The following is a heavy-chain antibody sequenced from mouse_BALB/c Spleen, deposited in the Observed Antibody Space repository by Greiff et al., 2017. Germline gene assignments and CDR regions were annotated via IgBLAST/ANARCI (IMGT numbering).Heavy chain of an antibody. CDR2: ISSGGSYT. J-gene: IGHJ3*01. Sequence: DVQLQESGGGLVKPGGSLKLSCAASGFTFSSYAMSWVRQTPEKRLEWVATISSGGSYTYYPDSVKGRFTISRDNAKNTLYLQMSSLRSEDTAMYYCARHEGDGYSAWFAYWGQGTLVTVSA. V-gene: IGHV5-9-3*01. CDR3: ARHEGDGYSAWFAY. D-gene: IGHD2-3*01. CDR1: GFTFSSYA.